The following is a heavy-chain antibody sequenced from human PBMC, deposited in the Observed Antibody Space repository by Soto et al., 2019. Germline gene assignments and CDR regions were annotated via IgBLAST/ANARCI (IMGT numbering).Heavy chain of an antibody. Sequence: QLQLQESGPGLVKPSETLSLTCTVSGGSISSSSYYWGWIRQPPGKGLEWIGSIYYSGSTHYNPSRKSRVTISVDTSKNQFSLKLSSVTAADTAVYYCARLIGTNIAEDGWFYWGQGTLVTVSS. CDR2: IYYSGST. V-gene: IGHV4-39*01. D-gene: IGHD6-13*01. J-gene: IGHJ4*02. CDR3: ARLIGTNIAEDGWFY. CDR1: GGSISSSSYY.